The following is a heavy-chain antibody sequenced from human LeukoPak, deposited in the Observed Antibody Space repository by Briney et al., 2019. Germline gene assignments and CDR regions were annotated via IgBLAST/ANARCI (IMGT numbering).Heavy chain of an antibody. V-gene: IGHV3-66*01. CDR3: ARVDWFDP. CDR1: GFTFSSFW. CDR2: TYSGGST. J-gene: IGHJ5*02. Sequence: GGSLRLSCAASGFTFSSFWMHWVRQAPGKGLEWVSVTYSGGSTYYADSVKGRFTISRDNSKNTLYLQMNSLRAEDTAVYYCARVDWFDPWGQGTLVTVSS.